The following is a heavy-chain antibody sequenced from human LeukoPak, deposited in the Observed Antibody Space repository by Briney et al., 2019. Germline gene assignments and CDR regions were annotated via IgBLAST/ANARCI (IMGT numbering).Heavy chain of an antibody. V-gene: IGHV4-59*01. D-gene: IGHD3-22*01. Sequence: SETLSLTCTVSGGSISSYYWSWIRQPSGKGLEWIGYIYYSGSTNYNPSLKSRVTISVDTSKNQLSLKLSSVTAADTAVYYCARVLKAYYYDSSGPFDYWGQGTLVTVSS. J-gene: IGHJ4*02. CDR1: GGSISSYY. CDR3: ARVLKAYYYDSSGPFDY. CDR2: IYYSGST.